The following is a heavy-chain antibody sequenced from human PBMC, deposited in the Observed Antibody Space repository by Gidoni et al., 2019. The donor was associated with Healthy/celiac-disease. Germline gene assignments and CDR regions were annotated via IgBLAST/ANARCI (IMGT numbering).Heavy chain of an antibody. CDR2: INHSGST. V-gene: IGHV4-34*01. CDR3: ARNDKRAIGFGY. J-gene: IGHJ4*02. CDR1: GGSFSGYY. Sequence: QVQLQQWGAGLLKPSETLSLTCAVYGGSFSGYYWSWIRQPPGKGLEWIGEINHSGSTNYNPSLKSRVTISVDTSKNQFSLKLSSVTAADTAVYYCARNDKRAIGFGYWGQGTLVTVSS. D-gene: IGHD3-22*01.